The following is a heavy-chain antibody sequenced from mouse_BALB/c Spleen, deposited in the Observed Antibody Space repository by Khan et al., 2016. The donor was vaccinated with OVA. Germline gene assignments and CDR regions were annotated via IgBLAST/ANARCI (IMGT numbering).Heavy chain of an antibody. D-gene: IGHD1-1*02. CDR1: GYSITTDYA. CDR3: GRGYGGDFDY. Sequence: EVQLQESGPGLVKPSQSLSLTCTVTGYSITTDYAWNWIRQFPGNRLEWMGFISYSGNTKYNPSLKSRISITRDTSKNQFFLQLKSVTTEDTARYYCGRGYGGDFDYWGQGTTLTVSS. V-gene: IGHV3-2*02. J-gene: IGHJ2*01. CDR2: ISYSGNT.